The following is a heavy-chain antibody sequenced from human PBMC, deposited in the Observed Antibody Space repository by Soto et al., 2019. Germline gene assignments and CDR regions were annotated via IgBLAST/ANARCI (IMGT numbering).Heavy chain of an antibody. CDR3: AKALSPTYYYDSSGKRCFDY. CDR2: ISGSGGST. D-gene: IGHD3-22*01. CDR1: GFTFSSYA. Sequence: EVQLLESGGGLVQPGGSLRLSCAASGFTFSSYAMSWVRQAPGKGLEWVSAISGSGGSTYYADSVKGRFTISRDNSKNTLYLQMNRLRAEDTAVYYCAKALSPTYYYDSSGKRCFDYGGQGTLVTVAS. J-gene: IGHJ4*02. V-gene: IGHV3-23*01.